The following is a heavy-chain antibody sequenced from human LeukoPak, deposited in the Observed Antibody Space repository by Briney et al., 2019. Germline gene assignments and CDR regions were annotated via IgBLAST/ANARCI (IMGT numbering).Heavy chain of an antibody. CDR3: ARVHGSGNFYYFDY. J-gene: IGHJ4*02. V-gene: IGHV3-53*01. CDR2: IYSGGST. D-gene: IGHD3-10*01. CDR1: GFTFSSYA. Sequence: GGSLRLSCAASGFTFSSYAMSWVRQAPGKGLEWVSVIYSGGSTYYADSVKGRFTISRDNSKNTLYLQMNSLRAEDTAVCYCARVHGSGNFYYFDYWGQGTLVTVSS.